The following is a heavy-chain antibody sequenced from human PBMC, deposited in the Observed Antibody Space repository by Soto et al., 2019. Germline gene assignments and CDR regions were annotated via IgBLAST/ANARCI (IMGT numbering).Heavy chain of an antibody. V-gene: IGHV3-15*01. CDR1: GFTFSNAW. Sequence: EVQLVESGGGLVQPGGSLRLSCAASGFTFSNAWMSWVRQAPGKGLEWVGRIKSKTDGGTTDYAAPVKGRFTISRDDSKNTLYLQMNSLKTEDTAVYYCTTAARPSRYYFDYWGQGTLVTVSS. J-gene: IGHJ4*02. CDR3: TTAARPSRYYFDY. D-gene: IGHD6-6*01. CDR2: IKSKTDGGTT.